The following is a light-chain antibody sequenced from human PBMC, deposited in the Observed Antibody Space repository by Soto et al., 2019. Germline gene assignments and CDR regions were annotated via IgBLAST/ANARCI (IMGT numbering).Light chain of an antibody. CDR3: QQYDGSPQT. Sequence: IALTQSPVTLSLSPGERATLSCRASQTISRNFLAWYQQKPGQAPRLLIYGASKRATGIPDRFSGSGSGAEFTLTISRLEPEDFGVYHCQQYDGSPQTFGQGTKVDIK. V-gene: IGKV3-20*01. CDR2: GAS. CDR1: QTISRNF. J-gene: IGKJ1*01.